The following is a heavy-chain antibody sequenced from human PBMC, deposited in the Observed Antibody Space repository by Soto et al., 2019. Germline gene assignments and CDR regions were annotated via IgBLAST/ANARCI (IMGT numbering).Heavy chain of an antibody. J-gene: IGHJ5*02. D-gene: IGHD3-22*01. CDR2: IIPLLGIG. Sequence: SVKVSCKVSGGTLSSETISWLRQAPGQGLEWMGRIIPLLGIGNYAQKFQGRVTITEDISTNTGYMELSSLSSEDTAVYYCARGDYYDSSGYYFRNNWFDPWGQGTLVTVSS. V-gene: IGHV1-69*02. CDR3: ARGDYYDSSGYYFRNNWFDP. CDR1: GGTLSSET.